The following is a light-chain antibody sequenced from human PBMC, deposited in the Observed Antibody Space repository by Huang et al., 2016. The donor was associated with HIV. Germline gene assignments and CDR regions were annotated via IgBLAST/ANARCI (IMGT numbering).Light chain of an antibody. Sequence: DIQMTQSPSSLSASVGDRVTITCRASQGISNSLAWYQQKPGKAPKLLLYAASRLESGVPSRFSGSGSGTDYTLTISSLQHEDFATYYCQQYYSNPMYTFGQGTKVEIK. CDR3: QQYYSNPMYT. CDR1: QGISNS. V-gene: IGKV1-NL1*01. CDR2: AAS. J-gene: IGKJ2*01.